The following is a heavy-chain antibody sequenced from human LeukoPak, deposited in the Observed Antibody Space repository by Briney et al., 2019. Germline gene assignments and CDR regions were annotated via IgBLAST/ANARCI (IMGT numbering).Heavy chain of an antibody. Sequence: PSGTLSLTCAVSGGSISSSNWWSWVRQPPGKGLEWIGYIYYSGSNSGSTNYHPSLKSRVTISLDTSKNLYSPKLRSVTAADTAVYYCARRAIVDWYFDLWGRGTLVTVSS. V-gene: IGHV4-4*02. J-gene: IGHJ2*01. CDR1: GGSISSSNW. D-gene: IGHD1-26*01. CDR2: IYYSGSNSGST. CDR3: ARRAIVDWYFDL.